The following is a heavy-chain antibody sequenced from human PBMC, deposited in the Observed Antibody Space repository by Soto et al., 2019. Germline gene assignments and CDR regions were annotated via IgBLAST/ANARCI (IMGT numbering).Heavy chain of an antibody. Sequence: SQTLSLTCAISGDSVSSNSAAWNWIRQSPSRGLEWLGRTYYRSKWYNAYAVSVKSRLTINPDTSKNQFSLQLNSVTPEDTAVYYCAGSRMRRFRREPKNYYYYGMDVWGQGTTVTVPS. CDR2: TYYRSKWYN. D-gene: IGHD3-16*01. CDR1: GDSVSSNSAA. J-gene: IGHJ6*02. V-gene: IGHV6-1*01. CDR3: AGSRMRRFRREPKNYYYYGMDV.